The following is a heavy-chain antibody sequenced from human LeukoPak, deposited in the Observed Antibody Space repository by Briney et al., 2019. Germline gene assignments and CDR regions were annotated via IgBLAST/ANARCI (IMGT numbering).Heavy chain of an antibody. D-gene: IGHD1-26*01. CDR3: ARGGLGSGSYTFSDY. V-gene: IGHV1-46*01. Sequence: GASVNVSCKASGYTFTSYYMHWVRQAPGQGLEWMGIINPNGGGTNYAQKFQGRVTMTRDASTSTVYMELSSLRSEDTAVYYCARGGLGSGSYTFSDYWGQGTLVTVSS. CDR1: GYTFTSYY. CDR2: INPNGGGT. J-gene: IGHJ4*02.